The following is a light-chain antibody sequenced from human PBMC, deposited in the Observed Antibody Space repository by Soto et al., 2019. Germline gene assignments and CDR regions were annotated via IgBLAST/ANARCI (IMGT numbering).Light chain of an antibody. CDR1: QSISRS. CDR3: QQYNSYLLT. J-gene: IGKJ3*01. Sequence: DIQMTQSPSTLSASVGDRVTITCRASQSISRSLAWYQQKPGKAPNLLIYDASSLESGVPSRCSGSGFGTEFTLTISSLQPDDFATYYCQQYNSYLLTFGPGTTVDIK. CDR2: DAS. V-gene: IGKV1-5*01.